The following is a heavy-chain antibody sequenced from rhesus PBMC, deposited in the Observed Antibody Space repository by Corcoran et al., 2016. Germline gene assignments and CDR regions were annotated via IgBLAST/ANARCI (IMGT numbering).Heavy chain of an antibody. Sequence: QVILQQWGEGLVKPSETLSLSCDLHGASIRGFYYWRWIRQSPGKGLEWIGYIYGYDGTSKANPSLTNRITISKDTSKNQVTLRLSSVTAADTAVYYCVRWADVWGQGLLVTVSS. CDR3: VRWADV. V-gene: IGHV4-73*01. J-gene: IGHJ5-2*01. CDR2: IYGYDGTS. CDR1: GASIRGFYY.